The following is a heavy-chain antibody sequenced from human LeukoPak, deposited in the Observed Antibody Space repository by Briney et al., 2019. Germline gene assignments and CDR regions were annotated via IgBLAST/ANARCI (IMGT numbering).Heavy chain of an antibody. Sequence: PGESLRLSCAASGFAFSAYWMTWVRQAPGKGLAWVANIIEGGDVKYYVDSVKGRFTISRDNTKNSLYLQMTSLRVEDTAVYYCARVTQGDGYNQADYYMDIWGKGTTVTVSS. D-gene: IGHD5-24*01. CDR3: ARVTQGDGYNQADYYMDI. CDR2: IIEGGDVK. CDR1: GFAFSAYW. V-gene: IGHV3-7*01. J-gene: IGHJ6*03.